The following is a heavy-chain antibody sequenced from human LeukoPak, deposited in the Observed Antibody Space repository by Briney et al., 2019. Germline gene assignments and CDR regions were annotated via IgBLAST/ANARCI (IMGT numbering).Heavy chain of an antibody. V-gene: IGHV4-30-2*01. J-gene: IGHJ5*02. D-gene: IGHD3-16*02. Sequence: PSETLSLTCAVSGGSINTGGYSWSWIRQPPGKGLEWIGYIYPSGSTDYSPSLKSRITMSIDRSKNQFSLRLTSVTAADTAVYYCARLEVTFGGVIAAWGQGTLVTVSS. CDR1: GGSINTGGYS. CDR3: ARLEVTFGGVIAA. CDR2: IYPSGST.